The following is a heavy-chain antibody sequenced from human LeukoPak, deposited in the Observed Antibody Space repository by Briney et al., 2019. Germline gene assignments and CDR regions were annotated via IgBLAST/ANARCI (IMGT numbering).Heavy chain of an antibody. V-gene: IGHV3-11*04. CDR2: ISNSGSDI. Sequence: GGSLRLSCAASGLTFSDYYMSWIRQAPGKGLEWLSYISNSGSDIYYLDSVEGRFTISRDNAKNSLYLQMNSLRVDDTAVYYCARHRNWNYEFDPWGQGTLVAVSS. D-gene: IGHD1-7*01. J-gene: IGHJ5*02. CDR3: ARHRNWNYEFDP. CDR1: GLTFSDYY.